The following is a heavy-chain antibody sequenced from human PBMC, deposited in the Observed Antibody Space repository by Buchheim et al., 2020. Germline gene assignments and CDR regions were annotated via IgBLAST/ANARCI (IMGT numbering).Heavy chain of an antibody. CDR1: GYSFTDYY. CDR2: IIPKTGAT. Sequence: QVQLVQSGAEVNKPGASVKVSCQASGYSFTDYYIHWIRQAPGQGLEWMGWIIPKTGATHYPQKFQGRVTMTRDTSITTAYMELTRLTSDDTAVYYCATTAVDGRQLELNYWGQGT. V-gene: IGHV1-2*02. J-gene: IGHJ4*02. CDR3: ATTAVDGRQLELNY. D-gene: IGHD1-7*01.